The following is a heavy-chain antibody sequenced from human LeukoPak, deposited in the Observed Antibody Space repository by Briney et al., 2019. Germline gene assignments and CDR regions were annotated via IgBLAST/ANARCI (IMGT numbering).Heavy chain of an antibody. CDR2: IWHDGSSQ. CDR3: AKDAQRGFDYSNSLEK. CDR1: EFTFSHFG. J-gene: IGHJ4*02. D-gene: IGHD4-11*01. V-gene: IGHV3-33*03. Sequence: PGMSLRLSCAASEFTFSHFGMHWVRQAPGKGLEWVAVIWHDGSSQYYADSVKGRFTVSRDNSQKMLYLQMNSLRPEDTAVYYCAKDAQRGFDYSNSLEKWGQGTLVTVSA.